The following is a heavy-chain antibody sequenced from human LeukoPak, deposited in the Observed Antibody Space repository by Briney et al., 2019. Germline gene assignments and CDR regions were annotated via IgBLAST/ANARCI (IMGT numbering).Heavy chain of an antibody. V-gene: IGHV3-9*01. CDR2: ISWNSGSI. D-gene: IGHD2-2*02. CDR1: GGSISSYY. CDR3: AKASQYQLLYPYFDY. J-gene: IGHJ4*02. Sequence: LSLTCTVSGGSISSYYWSWIRQPPGKGLEWVSGISWNSGSIGYADSVKGRFTISRDNAKNSLYLQMNSLRAEDTALYYCAKASQYQLLYPYFDYWGQGTLVTVSS.